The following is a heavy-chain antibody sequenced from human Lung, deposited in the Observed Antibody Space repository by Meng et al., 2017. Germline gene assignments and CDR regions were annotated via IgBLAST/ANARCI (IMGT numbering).Heavy chain of an antibody. V-gene: IGHV3-73*01. CDR1: GVTFSGSD. D-gene: IGHD5/OR15-5a*01. CDR2: IETKPNNDAT. Sequence: GGSLRLSCAVSGVTFSGSDIHWVRQASGKGLEWVGRIETKPNNDATSYAASVRGRFTISRDDSKNTAYLEMNSLKTEDTALYYCTISSSVNIWGQGTMVTVSS. J-gene: IGHJ3*02. CDR3: TISSSVNI.